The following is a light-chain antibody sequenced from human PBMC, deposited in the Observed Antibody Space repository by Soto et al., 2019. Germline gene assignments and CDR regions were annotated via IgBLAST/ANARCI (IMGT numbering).Light chain of an antibody. Sequence: EIVLTQSPGTLSFSPGERATLTCRASQSVTSSYLAWYQQKPGQDPRLLIYGASSRATGIPDRFSGSGSGTDFTLTISRLEPEDFEVYYCQQYGNSPFTFGPGTKVDLK. CDR1: QSVTSSY. CDR2: GAS. V-gene: IGKV3-20*01. CDR3: QQYGNSPFT. J-gene: IGKJ3*01.